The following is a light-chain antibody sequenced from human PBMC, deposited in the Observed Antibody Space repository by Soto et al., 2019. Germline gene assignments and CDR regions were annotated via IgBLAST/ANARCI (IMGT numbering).Light chain of an antibody. V-gene: IGKV1-5*03. J-gene: IGKJ2*01. Sequence: DIQMTQSTSTLSASVGDRVTITGRASQSISSWLAWYQQKPGKAPKLLIYKASSLESEVPSRFSGSGSGTEFTLTISSLHPDDFATYYCQQYNSSPYTFGQRTKLEIK. CDR3: QQYNSSPYT. CDR2: KAS. CDR1: QSISSW.